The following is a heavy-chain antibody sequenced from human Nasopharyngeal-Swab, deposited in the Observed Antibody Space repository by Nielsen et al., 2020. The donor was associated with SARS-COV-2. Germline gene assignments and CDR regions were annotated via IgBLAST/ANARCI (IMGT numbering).Heavy chain of an antibody. CDR2: IYYSGTT. CDR3: AREPRALDF. V-gene: IGHV4-39*01. J-gene: IGHJ3*01. CDR1: GGSISSSYYF. D-gene: IGHD1-26*01. Sequence: SETLSLTCTVSGGSISSSYYFWSWIRQPPGKGLEWIANIYYSGTTYYNPSLRSRVAISLDTSKNQFSLKLSSVTAADTAVYYCAREPRALDFWGQGTVVTVSS.